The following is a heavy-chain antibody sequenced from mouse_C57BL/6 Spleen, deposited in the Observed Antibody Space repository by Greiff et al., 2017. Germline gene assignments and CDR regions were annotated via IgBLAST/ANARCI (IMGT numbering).Heavy chain of an antibody. CDR2: IYPGDGGT. V-gene: IGHV1-82*01. J-gene: IGHJ3*01. D-gene: IGHD2-4*01. CDR1: GYAFSSSW. Sequence: QVQLQQSGPELVKPGASVKISCKASGYAFSSSWMNWVKQRPGKGLEWIGRIYPGDGGTNYNGKFKGKATLTADKSSSTAYMQLSSLTSEDSAVYFCAIYDYEGFAYWGQGTLVTVSA. CDR3: AIYDYEGFAY.